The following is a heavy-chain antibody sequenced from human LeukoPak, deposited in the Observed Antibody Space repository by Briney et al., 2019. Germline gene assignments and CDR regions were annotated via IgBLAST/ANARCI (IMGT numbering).Heavy chain of an antibody. CDR3: ASQGHHGKIVGTTLSYFYMDV. J-gene: IGHJ6*03. V-gene: IGHV4-34*01. Sequence: PSETLSLTCAVYGGSFSGYYWSWIRQPPGKGLEWIGEINHSGSTNYNPSLKSRVTISVDTSKDQFSLKLSSVTAADTAFYYCASQGHHGKIVGTTLSYFYMDVWGKGTTVTVSS. D-gene: IGHD1-26*01. CDR2: INHSGST. CDR1: GGSFSGYY.